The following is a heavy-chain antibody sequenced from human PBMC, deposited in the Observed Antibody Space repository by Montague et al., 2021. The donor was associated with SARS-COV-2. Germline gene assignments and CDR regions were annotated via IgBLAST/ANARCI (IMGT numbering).Heavy chain of an antibody. Sequence: CPISGDSVSSNSATWNWIRQSPSRALEWLGRTYYRSMWKSDYARAVKSRIAINPDTSKNQFSLQLSSVTPEDTALYYCVRGIEAAGSYDYWGQGTLVTVSS. V-gene: IGHV6-1*01. D-gene: IGHD6-13*01. J-gene: IGHJ4*02. CDR2: TYYRSMWKS. CDR1: GDSVSSNSAT. CDR3: VRGIEAAGSYDY.